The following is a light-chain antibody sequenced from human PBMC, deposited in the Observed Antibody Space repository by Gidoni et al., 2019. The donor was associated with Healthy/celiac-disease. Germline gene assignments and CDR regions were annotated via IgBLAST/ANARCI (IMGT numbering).Light chain of an antibody. J-gene: IGKJ1*01. CDR2: WAS. Sequence: DLLMTQSPDSLAVSLGERATINCKSSQSVLYSSNNKNYLAWYQQKPGQPPKLLIYWASTRESGVPDRFSGSGSGTDFTLTISSLQAEDVAVYYCQQYYSTPRTFGKGTKVEIK. CDR3: QQYYSTPRT. CDR1: QSVLYSSNNKNY. V-gene: IGKV4-1*01.